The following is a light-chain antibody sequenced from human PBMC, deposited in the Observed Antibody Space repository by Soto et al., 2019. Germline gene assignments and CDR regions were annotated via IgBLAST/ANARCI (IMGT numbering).Light chain of an antibody. CDR2: DAS. CDR3: QQRSKWSLT. CDR1: QSFISG. Sequence: EIVLTQSPPTLSLSPGERATLSCRASQSFISGLSGYQQKPAQAPTLLLYDASNRATGIPATFSGSGSATAFTLPVSNLQYAAFAVSYCQQRSKWSLTFGGGTKVDIK. V-gene: IGKV3-11*01. J-gene: IGKJ4*01.